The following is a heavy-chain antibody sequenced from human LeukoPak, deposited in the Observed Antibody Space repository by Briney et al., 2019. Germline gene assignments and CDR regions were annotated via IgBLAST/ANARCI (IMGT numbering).Heavy chain of an antibody. D-gene: IGHD3-16*01. CDR1: GYTFTGYY. CDR2: INPNSGGT. V-gene: IGHV1-2*02. J-gene: IGHJ4*02. CDR3: ARIMITFGGVDY. Sequence: ASVKVSCKASGYTFTGYYMHWVRQAPGQGLEWMGWINPNSGGTNYAQKFQGRVTMTRDTSISTAYVELSRLRSDDTAVYYCARIMITFGGVDYWGQGTLVTVSS.